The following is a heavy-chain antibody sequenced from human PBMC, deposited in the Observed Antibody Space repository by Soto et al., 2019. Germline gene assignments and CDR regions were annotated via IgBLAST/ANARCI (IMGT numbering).Heavy chain of an antibody. V-gene: IGHV4-4*02. CDR3: ARAGDVVVVASTAVNYYFDY. D-gene: IGHD2-15*01. CDR1: SGSISSSNW. J-gene: IGHJ4*02. Sequence: SETLSLTCAVSSGSISSSNWWSWVRQPPGKGLEWIGYIYYSGSTNYNPSLKSRVTISVDTSKNQFSLKLNSVTAADTAVYYCARAGDVVVVASTAVNYYFDYWGQGTLVTVSS. CDR2: IYYSGST.